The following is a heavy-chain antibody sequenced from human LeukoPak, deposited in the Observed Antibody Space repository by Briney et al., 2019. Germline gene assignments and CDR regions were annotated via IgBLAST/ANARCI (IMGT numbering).Heavy chain of an antibody. V-gene: IGHV1-69*01. CDR1: GGTFSTYA. Sequence: SVKVSCEASGGTFSTYAINWVRQAPGQGLEWMGGIKPIFGAAKYKQKFQGRITITADESTTTAYMELSSLRSEDTAVYYCALPFKGYCSGGSCPHIYCGGYWGQGTLVTVSS. J-gene: IGHJ4*02. CDR2: IKPIFGAA. CDR3: ALPFKGYCSGGSCPHIYCGGY. D-gene: IGHD2-15*01.